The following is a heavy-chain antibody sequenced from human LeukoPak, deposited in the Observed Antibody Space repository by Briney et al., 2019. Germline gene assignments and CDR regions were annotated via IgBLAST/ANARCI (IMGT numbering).Heavy chain of an antibody. V-gene: IGHV4-59*01. CDR3: VRGWYLFDY. CDR2: IYYSGST. D-gene: IGHD6-19*01. CDR1: GGSISSYY. Sequence: SETLSLTCTVSGGSISSYYWSWIRQPPGKGLEWIGYIYYSGSTNYNPSLKSRVTISVDTSKNQFSLKLSSVTAADTAVYYCVRGWYLFDYWGQGALVTVSS. J-gene: IGHJ4*02.